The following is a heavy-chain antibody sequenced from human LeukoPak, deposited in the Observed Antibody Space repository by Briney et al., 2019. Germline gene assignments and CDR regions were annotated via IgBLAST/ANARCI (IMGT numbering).Heavy chain of an antibody. Sequence: PSETLSLTCAVSGYSISSGYYWGWIRQPPGKGLEWIGGIYHSGDTYYNPSLKSRVTISVDTSKNQFSLKMSSATAADTAVYYCARQGYCSGSNRYRWFDPWGQGTLVTVSS. CDR3: ARQGYCSGSNRYRWFDP. V-gene: IGHV4-38-2*01. D-gene: IGHD2-15*01. J-gene: IGHJ5*02. CDR1: GYSISSGYY. CDR2: IYHSGDT.